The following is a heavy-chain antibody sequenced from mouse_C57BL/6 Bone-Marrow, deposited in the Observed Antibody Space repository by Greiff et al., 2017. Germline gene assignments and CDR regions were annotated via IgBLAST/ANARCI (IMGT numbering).Heavy chain of an antibody. J-gene: IGHJ2*01. CDR1: GYTFTSYW. D-gene: IGHD5-1*01. CDR2: IYPGSGST. V-gene: IGHV1-55*01. CDR3: ATTEYGDFDY. Sequence: QVQLQQPGAELVKPGASVKMSCKASGYTFTSYWITWVKQRPGQGLEWIGDIYPGSGSTNYNEKFKSKATLTVDTSSITAYMPLSSLTSEDAAVYYCATTEYGDFDYWGQGTTLTVSS.